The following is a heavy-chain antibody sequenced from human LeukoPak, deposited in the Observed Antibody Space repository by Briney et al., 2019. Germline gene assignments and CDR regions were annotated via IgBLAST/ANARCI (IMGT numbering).Heavy chain of an antibody. CDR3: TRVLGESQSSFLYNWFDP. D-gene: IGHD3-10*01. J-gene: IGHJ5*02. Sequence: GGSLRLSCEASGFTFSNYGMSWVRQAPGKGLEGGSAISGRGGSTYYADSMKGRYPIYRDNSKNSLYRQVKSQKSEDTGVLSCTRVLGESQSSFLYNWFDPWGQGTLVTVSS. CDR2: ISGRGGST. CDR1: GFTFSNYG. V-gene: IGHV3-23*01.